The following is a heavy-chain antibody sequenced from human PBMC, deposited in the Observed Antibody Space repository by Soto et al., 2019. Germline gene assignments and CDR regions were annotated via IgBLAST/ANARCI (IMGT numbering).Heavy chain of an antibody. Sequence: QVQLVQSGAEVKKPGSSVKVSCKASGGTFSSYAISWVRQAPGQGLEWLGGLIPIFGTANYAQKFQGRVTITADESTSTAYIELSSLRSEDTAVYYCARRIVGATVGWFDPWGQGTLVTVSS. D-gene: IGHD1-26*01. CDR1: GGTFSSYA. CDR2: LIPIFGTA. J-gene: IGHJ5*02. V-gene: IGHV1-69*01. CDR3: ARRIVGATVGWFDP.